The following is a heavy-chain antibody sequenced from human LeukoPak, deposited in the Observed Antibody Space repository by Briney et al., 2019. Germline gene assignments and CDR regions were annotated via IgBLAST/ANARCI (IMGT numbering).Heavy chain of an antibody. CDR1: GDSISSSSYY. Sequence: SETLSLTCTVSGDSISSSSYYWGWIRQPPGKGLEWIGNINYSGRTYYNPSLKSRVTISADTSKNQSSLKLSSVTAADTAVYYCARNPSLHIVVVTAIDYWGLGTLSPSPQ. CDR2: INYSGRT. J-gene: IGHJ4*02. V-gene: IGHV4-39*01. D-gene: IGHD2-21*02. CDR3: ARNPSLHIVVVTAIDY.